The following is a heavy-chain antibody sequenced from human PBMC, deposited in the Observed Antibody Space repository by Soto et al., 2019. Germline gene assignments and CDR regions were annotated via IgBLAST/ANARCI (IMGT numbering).Heavy chain of an antibody. CDR3: ASRKSSPYFDY. CDR1: GGSISNPNYY. CDR2: INHSGSP. J-gene: IGHJ4*02. D-gene: IGHD3-10*01. V-gene: IGHV4-39*07. Sequence: SEPLSLTCTVSGGSISNPNYYWVWIRQPPGKGLEWIGRINHSGSPYYNPSLKSRVTISLDTSKNQFSLKLSSVTAADTAVYYGASRKSSPYFDYWGQGTLVTVSS.